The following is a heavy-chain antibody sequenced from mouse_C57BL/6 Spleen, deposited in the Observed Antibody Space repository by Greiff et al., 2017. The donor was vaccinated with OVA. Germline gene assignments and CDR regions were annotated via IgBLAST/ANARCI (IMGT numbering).Heavy chain of an antibody. J-gene: IGHJ2*01. D-gene: IGHD4-1*02. V-gene: IGHV1-18*01. CDR3: ARQLGLYFDY. CDR2: INPNNGGT. Sequence: EVQLRQSGPELVKPGASVKIPCKASGYTFTDYNMDWVKQSHGKSLEWIGDINPNNGGTIYNQKFKGKATLTVDKSSSTAYMELRSLTSEDTAVYYCARQLGLYFDYWGQGTTLTVSS. CDR1: GYTFTDYN.